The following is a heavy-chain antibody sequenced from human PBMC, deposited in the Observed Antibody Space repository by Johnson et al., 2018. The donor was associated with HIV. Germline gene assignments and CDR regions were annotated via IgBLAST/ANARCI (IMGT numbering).Heavy chain of an antibody. CDR3: AKEGWAAAQEGWGAFDI. D-gene: IGHD6-13*01. J-gene: IGHJ3*02. Sequence: VQLVASGGGLVKPGGSLRLSCAASGITFTNAWMSWVRQAPGEGLKWVSLIYTGDSTSYADSVKGRFTISRDNSKNTLYLQMNSLRAEDTAVYYCAKEGWAAAQEGWGAFDIWGQGTTVTVSP. CDR2: IYTGDST. CDR1: GITFTNAW. V-gene: IGHV3-66*02.